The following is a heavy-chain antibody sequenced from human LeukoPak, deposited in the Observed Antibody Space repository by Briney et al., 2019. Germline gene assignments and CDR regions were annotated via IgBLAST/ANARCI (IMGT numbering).Heavy chain of an antibody. V-gene: IGHV1-69*04. Sequence: SVKVSCKASGGTFSSYAISWVRQAPGQGLEWMGRIIPILGIANYAQKFQGRVTITADKSTSTAYMELSSLRSEDTAVYYCARLSRSYYYMDVWGKGTTVTVSS. CDR1: GGTFSSYA. J-gene: IGHJ6*03. CDR2: IIPILGIA. CDR3: ARLSRSYYYMDV.